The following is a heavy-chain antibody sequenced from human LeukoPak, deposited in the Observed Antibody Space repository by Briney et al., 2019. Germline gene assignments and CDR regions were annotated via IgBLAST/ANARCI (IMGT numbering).Heavy chain of an antibody. CDR1: GYTFTTYW. Sequence: GESLKISSKGSGYTFTTYWIGWVRQMPGKGLEWMGIIYPSDSDTRYSPSFQGQVTISADKSINTAYLQWSSLKASDTAMYYCARQELLRPFDYWGQGTLVTVSS. V-gene: IGHV5-51*01. CDR3: ARQELLRPFDY. D-gene: IGHD1-26*01. J-gene: IGHJ4*02. CDR2: IYPSDSDT.